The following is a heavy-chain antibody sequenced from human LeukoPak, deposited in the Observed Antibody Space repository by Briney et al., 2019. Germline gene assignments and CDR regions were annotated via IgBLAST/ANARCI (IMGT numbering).Heavy chain of an antibody. D-gene: IGHD3-16*02. CDR1: GGTFSSYA. V-gene: IGHV1-8*02. CDR2: VNPNGKR. J-gene: IGHJ4*02. Sequence: GASVKVSCKASGGTFSSYAINWVRQAAGQGLEWVGWVNPNGKRVYAQKFQGRVTLSTDSSINTAYMELTSLRSDDTAVYYCAKGLRSDFWGQGTLVSVSS. CDR3: AKGLRSDF.